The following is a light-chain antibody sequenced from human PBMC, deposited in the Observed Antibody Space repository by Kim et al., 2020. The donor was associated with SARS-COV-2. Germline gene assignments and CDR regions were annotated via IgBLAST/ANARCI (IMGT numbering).Light chain of an antibody. CDR1: TGAVSSDHY. J-gene: IGLJ2*01. CDR2: DTS. CDR3: LLSYSGGRV. Sequence: QAVVTQEPSLTVSPGGTVTLTCGSSTGAVSSDHYPHWFQQKPGQAPRALIHDTSNRQSWRPVRFSGSLLGDKAALTLSGAQPEDEGDYYCLLSYSGGRVFGGGTKLTVL. V-gene: IGLV7-46*01.